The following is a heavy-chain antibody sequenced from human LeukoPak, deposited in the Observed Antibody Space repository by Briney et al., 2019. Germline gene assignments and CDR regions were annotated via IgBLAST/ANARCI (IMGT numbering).Heavy chain of an antibody. CDR1: GFTFSSYW. CDR2: INSDGSST. J-gene: IGHJ4*02. D-gene: IGHD3-16*01. Sequence: GGSLRLSCAASGFTFSSYWMHWFRQAPGKGLVWVARINSDGSSTNYADPVKGRFTISRDNAKNTLYLQMNSLRAEDTAVYYCARLTPPFDYWGQGTLVTVSS. V-gene: IGHV3-74*01. CDR3: ARLTPPFDY.